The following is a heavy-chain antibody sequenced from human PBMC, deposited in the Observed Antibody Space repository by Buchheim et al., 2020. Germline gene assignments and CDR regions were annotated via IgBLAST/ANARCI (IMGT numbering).Heavy chain of an antibody. D-gene: IGHD2-2*01. J-gene: IGHJ6*03. Sequence: QVQLVESGGGVVQPGRSLRLSCAASGFTFSSYGMHWVRQAPGKGLEWVAVISYDGSNKYYADSVKGRFTISRDNSKTTLYLQMNSRRDEDTAVYYCAKDSLAVVVVPAAFRGYYYYMDVWGKGTT. CDR1: GFTFSSYG. V-gene: IGHV3-30*18. CDR3: AKDSLAVVVVPAAFRGYYYYMDV. CDR2: ISYDGSNK.